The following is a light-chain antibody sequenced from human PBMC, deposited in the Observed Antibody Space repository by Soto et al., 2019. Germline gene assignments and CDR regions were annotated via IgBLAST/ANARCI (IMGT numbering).Light chain of an antibody. Sequence: QMTQSPSSLSPSVGDRVTITCRASRSISDWLAWYQQKPGKAPELLIFDASNLKSGVSSRFSGSGSGTEFTLTISRLQPDDVATYYCLQYSSHWTFGQGTKVDIK. CDR1: RSISDW. CDR2: DAS. V-gene: IGKV1-5*01. J-gene: IGKJ1*01. CDR3: LQYSSHWT.